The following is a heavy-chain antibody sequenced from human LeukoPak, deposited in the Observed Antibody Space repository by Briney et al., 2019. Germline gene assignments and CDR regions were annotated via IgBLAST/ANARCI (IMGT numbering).Heavy chain of an antibody. D-gene: IGHD2-2*01. V-gene: IGHV4-61*02. CDR2: IYTSGST. Sequence: PSETLSLTCTVSGGSISSGSYYWSWIRQPAGKGLEWIGRIYTSGSTNYNPSLKSRVTMSVDTSKNQFSLKLSSVTAADTAVYYCAGVVPIYYYYMDVWGKGTTVTVSS. J-gene: IGHJ6*03. CDR1: GGSISSGSYY. CDR3: AGVVPIYYYYMDV.